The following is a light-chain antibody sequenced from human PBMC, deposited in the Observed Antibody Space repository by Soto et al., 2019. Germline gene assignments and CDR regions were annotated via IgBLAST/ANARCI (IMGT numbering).Light chain of an antibody. J-gene: IGKJ1*01. CDR3: QHYNSYSEA. V-gene: IGKV1-5*01. CDR1: QSISNW. CDR2: DAS. Sequence: IQMTPSPSSLSASVGDSVTITCRASQSISNWLAWYQQKPGKAPRLLIYDASSLEGGVASRFSGSGSGTEFTLTISSLQPDDFATYYCQHYNSYSEAFGQGTKVDIK.